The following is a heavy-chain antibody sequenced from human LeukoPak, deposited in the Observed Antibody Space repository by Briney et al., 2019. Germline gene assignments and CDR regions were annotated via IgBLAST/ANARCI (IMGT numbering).Heavy chain of an antibody. CDR2: IYYSGST. CDR1: SGSICSSSYY. Sequence: SETLSFNCTVSSGSICSSSYYWGWIRQPPGKGLEWIGSIYYSGSTYYNPSLKSRVTISVDTSKTQFSLKLSPVTDADTAVYYCASGSFLEWLAFDYWGQGTLVTVSS. D-gene: IGHD3-3*01. V-gene: IGHV4-39*07. J-gene: IGHJ4*02. CDR3: ASGSFLEWLAFDY.